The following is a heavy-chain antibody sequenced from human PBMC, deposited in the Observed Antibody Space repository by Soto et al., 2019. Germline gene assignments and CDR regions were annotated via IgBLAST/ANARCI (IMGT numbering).Heavy chain of an antibody. CDR2: IRDRAYSYAT. J-gene: IGHJ4*02. V-gene: IGHV3-73*01. CDR1: GFVFKDSS. Sequence: EVLLVESGGGMVQPGGSLKLSSAASGFVFKDSSIHWVRQASGKGLEWVGRIRDRAYSYATAYAESVKGRFTISRDDSNNTAYLKMSGLKTEDTAIYYCTRLISAAHDYWGQGTLVTVSS. CDR3: TRLISAAHDY. D-gene: IGHD3-10*01.